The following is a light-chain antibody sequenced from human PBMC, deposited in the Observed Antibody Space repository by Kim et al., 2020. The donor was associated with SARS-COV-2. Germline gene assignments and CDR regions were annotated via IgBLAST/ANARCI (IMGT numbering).Light chain of an antibody. J-gene: IGLJ2*01. V-gene: IGLV1-47*01. CDR3: AAWVDSLSGVV. Sequence: GQRVTSSCSGTSSTVVNNYVPWYQHLPGTAPKLLIYSNRQRPSGVPDRFSGSKSGTSAFLAISGLRSDDEAEYYCAAWVDSLSGVVFGGGTQLTVL. CDR1: SSTVVNNY. CDR2: SNR.